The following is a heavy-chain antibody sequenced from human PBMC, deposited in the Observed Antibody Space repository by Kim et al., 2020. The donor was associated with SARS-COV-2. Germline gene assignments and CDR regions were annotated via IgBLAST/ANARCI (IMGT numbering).Heavy chain of an antibody. J-gene: IGHJ4*02. CDR3: AKVSGWYIRGENFDY. D-gene: IGHD6-19*01. V-gene: IGHV3-23*01. Sequence: DSVKGRFTISRDNSKNTLYLQMNSLRAEDTAVYYCAKVSGWYIRGENFDYWGQGTLVTVSS.